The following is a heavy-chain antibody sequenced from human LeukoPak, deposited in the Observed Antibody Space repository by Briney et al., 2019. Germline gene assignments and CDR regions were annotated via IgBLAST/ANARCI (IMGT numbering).Heavy chain of an antibody. CDR1: GYSVSSNSAA. CDR3: ARDRDSNRQWLVRFEGPYGMDV. CDR2: TYYRSKWYN. J-gene: IGHJ6*02. D-gene: IGHD6-19*01. Sequence: SQTLSLTFAISGYSVSSNSAAWNWIRQSPSRGLEWLGRTYYRSKWYNDYAVSVKSRITINPDTSKNQFSLQLNSVTPEDTAVYYCARDRDSNRQWLVRFEGPYGMDVWGQGTTVTVSS. V-gene: IGHV6-1*01.